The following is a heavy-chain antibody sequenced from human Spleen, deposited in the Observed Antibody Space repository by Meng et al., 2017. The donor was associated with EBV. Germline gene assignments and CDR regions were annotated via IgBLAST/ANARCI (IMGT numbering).Heavy chain of an antibody. CDR1: GGTFSNYA. CDR3: AANYGCDGGGCYRFDY. Sequence: VLCVAEVTPPGSSVKVSGKASGGTFSNYAINWVRQASGQGLEWMGGIVPVFDSANYAQNFQDRVTITADESTSTTYMELSSLRSEDTAVYYCAANYGCDGGGCYRFDYWGQGTLVTVSS. D-gene: IGHD2-21*01. CDR2: IVPVFDSA. J-gene: IGHJ4*02. V-gene: IGHV1-69*01.